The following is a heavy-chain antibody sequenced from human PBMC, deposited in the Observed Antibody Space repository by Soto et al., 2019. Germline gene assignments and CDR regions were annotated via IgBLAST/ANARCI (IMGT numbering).Heavy chain of an antibody. Sequence: GESLKISCXGSGYSFAGYWITWVRQKPGKGLEWMGRIDPSDSQTYYSPSFRGHVTISVTKSITTVFLQWSSLRASGTAMYYCARQIYDSDTGPNFQYYFDSWGQGTPVTVSS. CDR1: GYSFAGYW. CDR3: ARQIYDSDTGPNFQYYFDS. CDR2: IDPSDSQT. D-gene: IGHD3-22*01. J-gene: IGHJ4*02. V-gene: IGHV5-10-1*01.